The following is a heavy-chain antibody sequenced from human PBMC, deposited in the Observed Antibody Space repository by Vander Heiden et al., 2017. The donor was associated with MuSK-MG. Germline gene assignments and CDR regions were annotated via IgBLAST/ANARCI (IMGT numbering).Heavy chain of an antibody. CDR1: GGTFSSYA. CDR3: ARAVRGGITDYWYFDL. CDR2: IIPILGIA. J-gene: IGHJ2*01. Sequence: QVQLVQSGAEVKKPGSSVTVSCKASGGTFSSYAISWVRQAPGQGLEWMGRIIPILGIANYAQKFQCRVTITADKSTSTAYMELSSLRSEDTAVYYCARAVRGGITDYWYFDLWGRGTLVTVSS. D-gene: IGHD3-10*01. V-gene: IGHV1-69*04.